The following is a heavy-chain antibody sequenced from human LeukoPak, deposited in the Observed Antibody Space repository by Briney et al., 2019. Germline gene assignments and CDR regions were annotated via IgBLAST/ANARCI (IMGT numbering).Heavy chain of an antibody. J-gene: IGHJ6*03. CDR2: INPNSGGT. CDR3: ARVYCGGDCPTGGYYYYYMDV. CDR1: GYTFIGYY. V-gene: IGHV1-2*02. D-gene: IGHD2-21*02. Sequence: GASAKVSCKASGYTFIGYYIHWVRRAPGQGLEWMGWINPNSGGTKYAQKFQGRVTMTRDTSITTAYMELSRLRSDDTAMYYCARVYCGGDCPTGGYYYYYMDVWGNGTTVTVSS.